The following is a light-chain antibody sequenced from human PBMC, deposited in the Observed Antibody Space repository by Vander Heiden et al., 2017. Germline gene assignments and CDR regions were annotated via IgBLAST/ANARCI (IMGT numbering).Light chain of an antibody. CDR3: QQSDSTPMYT. V-gene: IGKV1-39*01. CDR1: QNINNY. J-gene: IGKJ2*01. Sequence: DIQMTQSPSSLSASVGDRVTITCRASQNINNYLNWYQQKPGKAPKLLIYAASSLQSGVPSRFSGSGSGTDFTLTINSLQPEDFATYYCQQSDSTPMYTFGQGTKLEIK. CDR2: AAS.